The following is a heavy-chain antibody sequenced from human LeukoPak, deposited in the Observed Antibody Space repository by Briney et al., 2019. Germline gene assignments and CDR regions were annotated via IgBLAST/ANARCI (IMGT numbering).Heavy chain of an antibody. V-gene: IGHV3-48*03. J-gene: IGHJ5*02. Sequence: GGSLRLSCAASGFTFSNYEMNWVRQAPGKGLEWVSYISSSGAASYYADSVKGRFSISRDNSKNSLFLQMNSLRAEDTALYYCATQTILLSSFPWGQGTLVTVSS. CDR2: ISSSGAAS. CDR3: ATQTILLSSFP. CDR1: GFTFSNYE. D-gene: IGHD3-10*01.